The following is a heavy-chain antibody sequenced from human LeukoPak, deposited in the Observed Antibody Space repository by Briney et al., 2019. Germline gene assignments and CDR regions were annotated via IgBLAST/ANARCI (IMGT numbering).Heavy chain of an antibody. J-gene: IGHJ4*02. CDR1: GGSITGYY. V-gene: IGHV4-4*07. CDR3: ARDLGYDSSGYHY. D-gene: IGHD3-22*01. CDR2: IYTSGST. Sequence: SETLSLTCTVSGGSITGYYWTWIRQPAGKGLEWIGRIYTSGSTNYNPSLKSRVTMSIDTSKKQFSLKLTSVTAADTAVYYCARDLGYDSSGYHYWGQGTLVTVSS.